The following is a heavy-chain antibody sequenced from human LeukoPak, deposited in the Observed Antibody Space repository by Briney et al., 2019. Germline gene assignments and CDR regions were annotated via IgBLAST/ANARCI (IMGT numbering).Heavy chain of an antibody. CDR2: ISANGDNT. J-gene: IGHJ5*02. Sequence: GGSLRLSCSASGFTFSGSAMHWVRQAPGKGPELVSSISANGDNTYYGDSVKVRFTISRDNSKNTVHLQMSSLSPEDTAVYYCVRDLTWGQGTLVIVSS. CDR3: VRDLT. CDR1: GFTFSGSA. V-gene: IGHV3-64D*06.